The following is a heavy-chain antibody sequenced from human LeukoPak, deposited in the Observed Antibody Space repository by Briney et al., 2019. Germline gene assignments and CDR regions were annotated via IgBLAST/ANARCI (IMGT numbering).Heavy chain of an antibody. CDR3: ARGKSSSWYFGKPTRENWFDP. CDR2: INHSGST. J-gene: IGHJ5*02. V-gene: IGHV4-34*01. Sequence: SETLSLTCAVYGGSFSGYYWSWIRQPPGKGLEWIGEINHSGSTNYNPSLKSRVTISVDTSKNQFSLKLSSVTAADTAVYYCARGKSSSWYFGKPTRENWFDPWGQGTLVTVSS. D-gene: IGHD6-13*01. CDR1: GGSFSGYY.